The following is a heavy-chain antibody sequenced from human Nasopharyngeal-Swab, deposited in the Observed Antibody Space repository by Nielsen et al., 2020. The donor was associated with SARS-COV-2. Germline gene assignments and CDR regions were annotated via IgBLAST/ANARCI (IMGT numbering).Heavy chain of an antibody. J-gene: IGHJ4*02. CDR3: AKDYFWSGSDYYFDY. V-gene: IGHV3-30*02. D-gene: IGHD3-3*01. CDR2: IRYDGSNK. CDR1: GFTFSSYG. Sequence: LKISCAASGFTFSSYGMHWVRQAPGKGLEWVAFIRYDGSNKYYADSVKGRFTISRDNSKNTLYLQMNSLRAEDTAVYYCAKDYFWSGSDYYFDYWGQGTLVTVSS.